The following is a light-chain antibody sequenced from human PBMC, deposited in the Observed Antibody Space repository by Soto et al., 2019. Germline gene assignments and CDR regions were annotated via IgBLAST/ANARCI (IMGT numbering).Light chain of an antibody. V-gene: IGLV2-14*01. CDR2: DVS. J-gene: IGLJ2*01. CDR3: SSYTSIRGVV. CDR1: SSDVGGYNY. Sequence: QSVLTQPASVSGSPGQSITISCTGTSSDVGGYNYVSWYQQHPGKAPKLMIYDVSNRPSGVSNRFSGSKSGNTASLTISGLQAEDEADYYCSSYTSIRGVVFGGGTKVTVL.